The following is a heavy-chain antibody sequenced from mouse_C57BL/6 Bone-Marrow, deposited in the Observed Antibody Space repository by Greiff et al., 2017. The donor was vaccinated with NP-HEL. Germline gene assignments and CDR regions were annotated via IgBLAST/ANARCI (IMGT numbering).Heavy chain of an antibody. D-gene: IGHD2-3*01. Sequence: VQLQQPGAELVKPGASVKLSCKASGYTFTSYWMHWVKQRPGQGLEWIGMIHPNSGSTNYNEKFKSKATLTVDKSSSTAYMQLSSLTSEDSAVYYCARLYDGYLGWFAYWGQGTLVTVSA. CDR2: IHPNSGST. CDR3: ARLYDGYLGWFAY. V-gene: IGHV1-64*01. J-gene: IGHJ3*01. CDR1: GYTFTSYW.